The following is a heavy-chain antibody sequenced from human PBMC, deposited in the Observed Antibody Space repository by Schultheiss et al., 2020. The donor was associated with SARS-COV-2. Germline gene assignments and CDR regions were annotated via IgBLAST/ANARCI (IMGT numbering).Heavy chain of an antibody. V-gene: IGHV4-34*01. CDR3: ARGLGYYGSTTKGDY. CDR1: GFTFSSYS. J-gene: IGHJ4*02. Sequence: GSLRLSCAASGFTFSSYSMNWIRQPPGKGLEWIGEINHSGSTNYNPSLKSRVTISVDPSKNQFSLKLSSVTAADTAVYYCARGLGYYGSTTKGDYWAQGTLVTVSS. CDR2: INHSGST. D-gene: IGHD3-10*01.